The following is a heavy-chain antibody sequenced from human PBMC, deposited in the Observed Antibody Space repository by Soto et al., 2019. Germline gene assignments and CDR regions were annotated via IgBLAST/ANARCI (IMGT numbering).Heavy chain of an antibody. D-gene: IGHD2-8*01. CDR2: IIPIFGTA. CDR1: GGTFSSYA. V-gene: IGHV1-69*06. J-gene: IGHJ6*02. CDR3: ARESGYCTNGVCYTTYYYYYGMDV. Sequence: QVPLVQSGAEVKKPGSSVKVSCKASGGTFSSYAISWVRQAPGQGLEWMGGIIPIFGTANYAQKFQGRVTITADKSTSTAYMELSSLRTEDTAVYYCARESGYCTNGVCYTTYYYYYGMDVWGQGTTVTVSS.